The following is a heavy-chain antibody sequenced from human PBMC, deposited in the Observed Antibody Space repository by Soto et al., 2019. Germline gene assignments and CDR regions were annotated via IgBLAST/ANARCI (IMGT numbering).Heavy chain of an antibody. CDR2: SANKANSYTT. Sequence: EVQLVESGGDLVQPGGSLRLSCAASGFTLSDHYVDWVRQAPGKGLEWVGRSANKANSYTTQYAAAVKGRFTISRSDSETSLYLQMNSLRTEDTALYYCTRDFGGVWGQGTTFTVSS. CDR1: GFTLSDHY. D-gene: IGHD3-10*01. J-gene: IGHJ6*02. V-gene: IGHV3-72*01. CDR3: TRDFGGV.